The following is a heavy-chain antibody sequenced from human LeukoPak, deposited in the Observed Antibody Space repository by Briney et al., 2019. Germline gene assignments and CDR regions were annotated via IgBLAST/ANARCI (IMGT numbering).Heavy chain of an antibody. D-gene: IGHD6-19*01. CDR1: GFTFSSYW. V-gene: IGHV3-74*01. CDR2: INSDGSST. CDR3: ARAPLYSSGWYGGFEFDP. Sequence: GSLRLSCAASGFTFSSYWMHWVRQAPGEGLVWVSRINSDGSSTSYADSVKGRFTISRDNAKNTLYLQMNSLRAEDTAVYYCARAPLYSSGWYGGFEFDPWGQGTLVTVSS. J-gene: IGHJ5*02.